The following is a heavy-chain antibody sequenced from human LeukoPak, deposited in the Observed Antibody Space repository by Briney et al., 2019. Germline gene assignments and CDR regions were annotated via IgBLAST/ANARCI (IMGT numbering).Heavy chain of an antibody. J-gene: IGHJ5*02. CDR1: GRSISRGGYY. CDR2: IYYSEST. Sequence: PSRTLSLTCTVSGRSISRGGYYWSWFRQHPGKGLEWIGYIYYSESTYYNPSLKSRITIAVDRPKNQCPLKLSSVTAADTAVYYCARGYCSSTSCYYSWFDPWGQGTLVTVSS. CDR3: ARGYCSSTSCYYSWFDP. D-gene: IGHD2-2*01. V-gene: IGHV4-31*03.